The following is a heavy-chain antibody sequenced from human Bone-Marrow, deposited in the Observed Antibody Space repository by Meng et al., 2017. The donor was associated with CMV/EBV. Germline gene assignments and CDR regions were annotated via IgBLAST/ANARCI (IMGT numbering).Heavy chain of an antibody. J-gene: IGHJ4*02. CDR2: MSTSAGST. CDR3: TKGGIGSSGLDF. Sequence: SCEASGFTFRTSFMTWVRQAPGKGLEWVSSMSTSAGSTSYADSVKGRFTIFRDNSKNTLYLQMNSLRVEDTALYYCTKGGIGSSGLDFWGQGTLVTVSS. CDR1: GFTFRTSF. V-gene: IGHV3-23*01. D-gene: IGHD6-13*01.